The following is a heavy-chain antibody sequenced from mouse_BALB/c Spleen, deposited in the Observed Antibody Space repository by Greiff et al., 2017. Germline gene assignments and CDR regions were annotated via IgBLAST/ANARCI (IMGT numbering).Heavy chain of an antibody. D-gene: IGHD3-3*01. J-gene: IGHJ2*01. CDR2: IYPGDGDT. CDR1: GYTFTSYW. Sequence: QVQLKESGAELARPGASVKLSCKASGYTFTSYWMQWVKQRPGQGLEWIGAIYPGDGDTRYTQKFKGKATLTADKSSSTAYMQLSSLASEDSAVYCCAIGGCFDYWGQGTTLTVSS. CDR3: AIGGCFDY. V-gene: IGHV1-87*01.